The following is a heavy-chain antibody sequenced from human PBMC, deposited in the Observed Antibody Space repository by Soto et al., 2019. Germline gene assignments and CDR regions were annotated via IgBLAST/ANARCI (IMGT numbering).Heavy chain of an antibody. J-gene: IGHJ4*02. Sequence: EVQLVESGGGLVKPGGSLRLSCAASGFTFSNAWMNWVRQAPGKGLEWVGRIKSKTDGGTTDYAAPVKGRFTISRDDSKNTLYLQMNSLKTEDTAVYYCTTALRRGLEPDFNFDCWGQGTLVTVSS. V-gene: IGHV3-15*07. CDR2: IKSKTDGGTT. CDR1: GFTFSNAW. D-gene: IGHD1-1*01. CDR3: TTALRRGLEPDFNFDC.